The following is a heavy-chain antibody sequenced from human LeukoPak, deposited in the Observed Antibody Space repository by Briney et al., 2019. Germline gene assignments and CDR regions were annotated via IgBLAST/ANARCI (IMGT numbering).Heavy chain of an antibody. CDR3: ARVLLWFGELSHFDY. CDR1: GYSISSGYY. V-gene: IGHV4-38-2*02. CDR2: IHHSGST. Sequence: PSETLSLTCIVSGYSISSGYYWGWIRQPPGKGLEWIGNIHHSGSTYYNPSLKSRVTISVDTSKNQLSLKLSSVTAADTAVYYCARVLLWFGELSHFDYWGQGTLVTVPS. J-gene: IGHJ4*02. D-gene: IGHD3-10*01.